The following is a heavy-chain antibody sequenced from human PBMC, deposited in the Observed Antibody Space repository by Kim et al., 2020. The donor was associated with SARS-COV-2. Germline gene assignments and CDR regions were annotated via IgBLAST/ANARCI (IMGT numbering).Heavy chain of an antibody. CDR2: P. CDR3: ARALSIAAAAA. D-gene: IGHD6-13*01. V-gene: IGHV7-4-1*02. Sequence: PTYAQGFTGRFVFSLDTSVSTAYLQISSLKAEDTAVYYCARALSIAAAAAWGQGTLVTVSS. J-gene: IGHJ5*02.